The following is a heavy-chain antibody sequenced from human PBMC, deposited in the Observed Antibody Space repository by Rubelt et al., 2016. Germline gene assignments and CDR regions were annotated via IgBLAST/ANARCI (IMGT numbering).Heavy chain of an antibody. D-gene: IGHD6-19*01. CDR2: IRTYNGNT. J-gene: IGHJ3*02. CDR1: GYTFTTYG. CDR3: ARDRTWLVPGLDAFDI. Sequence: QVQLVQSGAEVKQPGASVKVSCKASGYTFTTYGISWVRQAPGQGLEWMGWIRTYNGNTNHAQKLQGRVTMTTDTSTSIAYMGLRSLRSDDTAVYYCARDRTWLVPGLDAFDIWGQGTMVTVSS. V-gene: IGHV1-18*01.